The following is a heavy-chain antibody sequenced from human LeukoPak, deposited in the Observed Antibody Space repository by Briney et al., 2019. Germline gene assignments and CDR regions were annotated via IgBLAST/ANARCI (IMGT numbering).Heavy chain of an antibody. CDR3: ARSYYYGSGTYFIRFYYYYYMDV. CDR1: GFTFSSYW. Sequence: GGSLRLSCAASGFTFSSYWMSWVRQAPGKGLEWVANIKQDGSEKYYVDSVKGRFTISRDNAKNSLYLQMNSLRAEDTAVYYCARSYYYGSGTYFIRFYYYYYMDVWGKGTTVTVSS. V-gene: IGHV3-7*01. CDR2: IKQDGSEK. J-gene: IGHJ6*03. D-gene: IGHD3-10*01.